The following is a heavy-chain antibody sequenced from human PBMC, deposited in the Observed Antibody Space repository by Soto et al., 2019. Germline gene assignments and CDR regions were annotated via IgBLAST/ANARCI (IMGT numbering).Heavy chain of an antibody. J-gene: IGHJ4*02. CDR3: ARAWQQLRYFDY. V-gene: IGHV4-34*01. Sequence: SETLSLTCAVYGGSFSGYYGGWIRQPPGKGLEWIGEINHSGSTNYNPSLKSRVTISVDTSKNQFSLKLSSVTAADTGVYYCARAWQQLRYFDYWGQGTLVTVSS. CDR1: GGSFSGYY. D-gene: IGHD6-13*01. CDR2: INHSGST.